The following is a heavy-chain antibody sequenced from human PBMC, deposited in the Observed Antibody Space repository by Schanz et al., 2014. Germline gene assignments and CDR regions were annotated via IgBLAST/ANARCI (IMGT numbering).Heavy chain of an antibody. CDR3: ARGGAYRSPSPVFYFDY. D-gene: IGHD6-6*01. CDR1: GYTFTDYG. CDR2: INPSGVST. Sequence: QVQVVQSGAEVKKPGASVKVSCKASGYTFTDYGVIWVRQAPGQGLEWLGIINPSGVSTSSAQEFQGRVTMTRDTSTSTLQMELSSVRSEDTAVYYCARGGAYRSPSPVFYFDYWGQGTLVTVSS. V-gene: IGHV1-46*01. J-gene: IGHJ4*02.